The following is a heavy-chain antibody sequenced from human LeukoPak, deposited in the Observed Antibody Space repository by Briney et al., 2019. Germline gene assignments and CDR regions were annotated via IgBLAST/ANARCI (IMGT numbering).Heavy chain of an antibody. CDR3: AREYCSGGRCQYYFDY. V-gene: IGHV3-64*01. CDR1: GFTFSSYA. J-gene: IGHJ4*02. Sequence: GGSLRLSCAASGFTFSSYAMHWVRQAPGKGLEYVSGISSDGGSPFHVNSVKGKFTISRDNSKDTLYLQMGSLRAEDMAVYYCAREYCSGGRCQYYFDYWGQGTLVTVSS. D-gene: IGHD2-15*01. CDR2: ISSDGGSP.